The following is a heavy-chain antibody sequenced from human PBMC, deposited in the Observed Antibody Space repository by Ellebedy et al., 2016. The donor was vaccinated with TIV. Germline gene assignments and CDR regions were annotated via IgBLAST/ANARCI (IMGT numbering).Heavy chain of an antibody. CDR2: IGSAGDT. CDR1: GFTFSSHD. CDR3: ATDLVDTAMVPNSY. D-gene: IGHD5-18*01. J-gene: IGHJ4*02. Sequence: GESLKISCAASGFTFSSHDMHWVRQGTGKGLERVSAIGSAGDTSYSGSVKGRFTISRDNAKNSLYLQMNSLRAEDTAVYYCATDLVDTAMVPNSYWGQGTLVTVSS. V-gene: IGHV3-13*01.